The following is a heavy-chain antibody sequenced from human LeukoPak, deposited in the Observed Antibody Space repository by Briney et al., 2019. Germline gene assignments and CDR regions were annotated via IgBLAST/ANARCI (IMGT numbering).Heavy chain of an antibody. CDR3: ARGVGESLYGMDV. D-gene: IGHD3-10*01. V-gene: IGHV3-21*01. Sequence: GGSLRLSCAASGFTFSSYSMNWVRQAPGKGLEWVSSISSSSSYIYYADSVKGRFTISRDNAKNSLYLQMNSLRAEDTAVYHCARGVGESLYGMDVWGQGTTVTVSS. J-gene: IGHJ6*02. CDR2: ISSSSSYI. CDR1: GFTFSSYS.